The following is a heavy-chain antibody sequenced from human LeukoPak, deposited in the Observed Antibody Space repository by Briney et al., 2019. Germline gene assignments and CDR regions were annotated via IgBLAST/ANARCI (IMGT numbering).Heavy chain of an antibody. V-gene: IGHV4-59*01. J-gene: IGHJ4*02. CDR1: GGSISSYY. CDR3: ARDCSGASCYDY. Sequence: PSETLSLTCAVSGGSISSYYWSWIRQPPGKGLEWIGYIYYSGSTNYNPSLKSRVTISLDTPRNQFSLKLSSVTAADTAVYYCARDCSGASCYDYWGQGTPVTVSS. CDR2: IYYSGST. D-gene: IGHD2-15*01.